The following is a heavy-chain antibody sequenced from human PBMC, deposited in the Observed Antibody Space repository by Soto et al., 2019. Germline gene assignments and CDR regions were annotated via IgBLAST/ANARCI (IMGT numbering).Heavy chain of an antibody. CDR3: ASLGENYYYGMDV. CDR2: IYYSGST. Sequence: LTCTVSGGSVSSGSYYWSWIRQPPGKGLEWIGYIYYSGSTNYNPSLKSRVTISVDTSKNQFSLKLSSVTAADTAVYYCASLGENYYYGMDVWGQGTTVTVSS. CDR1: GGSVSSGSYY. D-gene: IGHD3-3*01. J-gene: IGHJ6*02. V-gene: IGHV4-61*01.